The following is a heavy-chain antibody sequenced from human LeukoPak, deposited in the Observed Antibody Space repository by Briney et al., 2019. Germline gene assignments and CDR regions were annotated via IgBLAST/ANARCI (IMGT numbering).Heavy chain of an antibody. J-gene: IGHJ4*02. Sequence: PSETLSLTCTVSGDSISSYYWSWIRQPAGKGLEWIGRIYTSGIINYNPSLKSRLTMSIDTSKNQFSLELSSVTAADTAVYYCARDRVRSGYDLFDYWGQGTLVTVSS. D-gene: IGHD5-12*01. CDR1: GDSISSYY. CDR3: ARDRVRSGYDLFDY. V-gene: IGHV4-4*07. CDR2: IYTSGII.